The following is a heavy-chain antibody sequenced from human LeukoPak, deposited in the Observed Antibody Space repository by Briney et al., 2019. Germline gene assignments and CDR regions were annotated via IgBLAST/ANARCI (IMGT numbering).Heavy chain of an antibody. CDR1: GGSFSGYY. V-gene: IGHV4-34*01. D-gene: IGHD4-17*01. CDR3: ARRLYGDYFDY. Sequence: PSETLSLTCAVYGGSFSGYYWTWIRQPPGKGLEWIGKINHSGSTNYNPSLKSRVTISLDTSKNQFSLKLSSVAAADTAVYYCARRLYGDYFDYWGQGTLVTVSS. CDR2: INHSGST. J-gene: IGHJ4*02.